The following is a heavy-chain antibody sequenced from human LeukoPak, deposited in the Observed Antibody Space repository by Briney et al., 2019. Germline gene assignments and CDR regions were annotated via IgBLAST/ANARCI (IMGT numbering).Heavy chain of an antibody. CDR1: GDSISKFA. CDR3: ARDFRIFGGSEEGMDV. V-gene: IGHV1-69*13. D-gene: IGHD3-3*01. CDR2: IIPIFGTV. J-gene: IGHJ6*02. Sequence: SVKVSCKASGDSISKFAVTWVRQAPGQGLEWMGGIIPIFGTVNYAQKFQGRVTIIADESTSTAYMDLSSLRSEDTAVYYCARDFRIFGGSEEGMDVWGQGTTVTVSS.